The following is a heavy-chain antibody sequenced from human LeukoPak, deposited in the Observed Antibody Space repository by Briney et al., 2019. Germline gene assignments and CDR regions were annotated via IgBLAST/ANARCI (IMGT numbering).Heavy chain of an antibody. J-gene: IGHJ3*02. CDR2: ISGSGGST. CDR3: AKEGGYSYGFGIGDDALDI. D-gene: IGHD5-18*01. CDR1: GFTFSNYA. Sequence: GGSLRLSCAASGFTFSNYAMSWVRQAPGKGLEWVSAISGSGGSTYYADSVKGRFSISRYNPNNTLFLQMNSLRAEDTAVYYCAKEGGYSYGFGIGDDALDIWGQGTMVTVSS. V-gene: IGHV3-23*01.